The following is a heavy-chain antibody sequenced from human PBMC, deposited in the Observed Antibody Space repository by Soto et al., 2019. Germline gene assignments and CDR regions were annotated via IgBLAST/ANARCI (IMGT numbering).Heavy chain of an antibody. D-gene: IGHD5-18*01. V-gene: IGHV1-69*12. CDR3: ASGIQLWLRRINNGYSG. J-gene: IGHJ4*02. Sequence: QVQLVQSGAEVKKPESSVKVSCKAPGGTFSTYAISWVRQAPEQGLEWMGGIIPMFGTANYAQRFQDRVTITADESTNTVYMELSSLRSEDTAVYFCASGIQLWLRRINNGYSGWGQGPLVTASS. CDR1: GGTFSTYA. CDR2: IIPMFGTA.